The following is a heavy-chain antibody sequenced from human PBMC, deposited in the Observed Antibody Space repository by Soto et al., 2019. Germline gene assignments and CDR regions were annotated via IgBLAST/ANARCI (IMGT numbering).Heavy chain of an antibody. Sequence: QVQLVESGGGLVKPGGSLRLSCAASGFTFSDYYMSWIRQAPGKGLEWVSYISSSGSTIYYADSVKGRFTISRDNAKNSLYLQRNSLRADDTAVYYCARDWGSYNWNAEARVIAGWNLDSWGQGTLLTVSS. D-gene: IGHD1-20*01. CDR3: ARDWGSYNWNAEARVIAGWNLDS. CDR1: GFTFSDYY. CDR2: ISSSGSTI. J-gene: IGHJ4*02. V-gene: IGHV3-11*01.